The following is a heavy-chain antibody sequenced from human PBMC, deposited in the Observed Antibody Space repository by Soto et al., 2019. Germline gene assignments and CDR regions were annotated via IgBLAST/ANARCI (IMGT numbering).Heavy chain of an antibody. CDR2: INSDGTRT. J-gene: IGHJ6*03. CDR3: ARVAVGYYYMDV. Sequence: EVQLVESGGGLVQPGGSLRLSCAASGFTFSNYWMHWVRQAPGKGLVWVSRINSDGTRTNYADSVKGRFTISRDNAENTLYLQMNSLTAEDTAVYYCARVAVGYYYMDVWGKGNTVTVSS. V-gene: IGHV3-74*01. CDR1: GFTFSNYW.